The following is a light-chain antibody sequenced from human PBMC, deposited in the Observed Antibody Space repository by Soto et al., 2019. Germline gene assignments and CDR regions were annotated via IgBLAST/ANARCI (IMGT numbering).Light chain of an antibody. J-gene: IGKJ2*01. CDR2: KAS. CDR1: QSISSW. V-gene: IGKV1-5*03. Sequence: DIQMTQSPSTLSASVGDRVTITCRASQSISSWLAWYQQKPGKAPKLLVYKASSLESGVPSRFSGSGSGTEFTLTISCLQPDYFATYYCKQYNSYSTFGQGTKLEIK. CDR3: KQYNSYST.